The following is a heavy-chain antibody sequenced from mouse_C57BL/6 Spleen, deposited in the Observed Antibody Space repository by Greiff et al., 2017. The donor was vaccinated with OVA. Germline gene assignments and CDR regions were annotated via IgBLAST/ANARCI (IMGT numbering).Heavy chain of an antibody. Sequence: VQLQQSGAELARPGASVKLSCKASGYTFTSYGISWVKQRTGQGLEWIGEIYPRSGNTYYNEKFKGKATLTADKSSSTAYMELRSLTSEDSAVYFCARVKDTTVVAPFDYWGQGTTLTVSS. CDR3: ARVKDTTVVAPFDY. V-gene: IGHV1-81*01. J-gene: IGHJ2*01. D-gene: IGHD1-1*01. CDR1: GYTFTSYG. CDR2: IYPRSGNT.